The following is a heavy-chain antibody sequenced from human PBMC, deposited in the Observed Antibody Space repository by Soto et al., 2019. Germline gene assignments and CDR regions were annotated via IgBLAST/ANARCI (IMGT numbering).Heavy chain of an antibody. Sequence: QVQLVQSGAEVKKPGASVKVSCKASGYTFTSYGISWVRQAPGQGLEWMGWISAYNGNTNYAQKLQGRVTMTTDTSPGTAYMELRSLRSDETVVCYCARDQSGEHYYDSSGYYFGGYLDLWGRGTLVTVSS. J-gene: IGHJ2*01. CDR3: ARDQSGEHYYDSSGYYFGGYLDL. CDR1: GYTFTSYG. CDR2: ISAYNGNT. D-gene: IGHD3-22*01. V-gene: IGHV1-18*01.